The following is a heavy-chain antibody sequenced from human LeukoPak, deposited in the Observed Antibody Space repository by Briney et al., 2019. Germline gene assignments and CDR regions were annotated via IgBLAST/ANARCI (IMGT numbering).Heavy chain of an antibody. D-gene: IGHD4-17*01. CDR3: AREVLRKFDY. CDR2: ISYDGSNK. CDR1: GFTFSSYA. Sequence: TGGSLRLSCAASGFTFSSYAMHWVRQAPGKGLEWVAVISYDGSNKYYADSVKGRFTISRDNSKNTLYLQMNSLRAEDTAVYYCAREVLRKFDYWGQGTLVTVSS. J-gene: IGHJ4*02. V-gene: IGHV3-30*04.